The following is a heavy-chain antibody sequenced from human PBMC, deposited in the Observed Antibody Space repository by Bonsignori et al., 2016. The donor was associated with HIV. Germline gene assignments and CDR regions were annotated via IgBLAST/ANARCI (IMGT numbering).Heavy chain of an antibody. J-gene: IGHJ6*03. CDR3: ARDSSGFVYYYYMDV. CDR2: ISSSSSYI. CDR1: GFTFSSYS. D-gene: IGHD3-22*01. Sequence: GESLKISCAASGFTFSSYSMNWVRQAPGKGLEWVSSISSSSSYIYYADSVKGRFTISRDNAKNSLYLQMNSLRAEDTAVYYCARDSSGFVYYYYMDVWGKGTTVTVSS. V-gene: IGHV3-21*01.